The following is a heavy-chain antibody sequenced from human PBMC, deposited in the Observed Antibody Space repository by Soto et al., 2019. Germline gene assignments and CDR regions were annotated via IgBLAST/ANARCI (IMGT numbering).Heavy chain of an antibody. D-gene: IGHD2-21*01. CDR2: ITGSGGGT. CDR3: AKAGRLVINWFDP. CDR1: GFTLSSYA. J-gene: IGHJ5*02. V-gene: IGHV3-23*01. Sequence: VRLSCAASGFTLSSYAMSWVRQAPGRGLEWVSCITGSGGGTYYADSVKGRFTISRDNSKDTLFLQMNSLRAEDTAVYYCAKAGRLVINWFDPWGQGTLVTVSS.